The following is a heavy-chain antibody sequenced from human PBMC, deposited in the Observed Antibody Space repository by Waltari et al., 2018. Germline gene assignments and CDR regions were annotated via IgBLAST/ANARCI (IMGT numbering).Heavy chain of an antibody. Sequence: EVHLLESGGGLAQPGGSLRLPCAASGFNFISYAMSWVRQAPGKGLEGVAGISGSGVITKYADSVKGRFTVSRDNSKNTVFLQLNSLRAEDTAIYYCARHLYSIDYLELGNWGQGTLVTVSS. J-gene: IGHJ4*02. V-gene: IGHV3-23*01. D-gene: IGHD3-22*01. CDR1: GFNFISYA. CDR3: ARHLYSIDYLELGN. CDR2: ISGSGVIT.